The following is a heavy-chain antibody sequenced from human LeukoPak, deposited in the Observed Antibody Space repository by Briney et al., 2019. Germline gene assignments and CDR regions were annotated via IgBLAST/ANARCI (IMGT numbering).Heavy chain of an antibody. D-gene: IGHD6-19*01. CDR2: IKSDGSYI. CDR1: GFTFSNSW. Sequence: GGYLRLSCAASGFTFSNSWMHWVRQGPGKGPVWVSRIKSDGSYITYADSVKGRFIISRDNAENTLYLQMNSLRVDDTAVYYCATGDSGWYNYWGQGTLVTVSA. CDR3: ATGDSGWYNY. J-gene: IGHJ4*02. V-gene: IGHV3-74*03.